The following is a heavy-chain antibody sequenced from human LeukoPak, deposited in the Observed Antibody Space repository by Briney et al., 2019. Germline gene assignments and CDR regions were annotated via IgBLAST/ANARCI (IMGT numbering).Heavy chain of an antibody. CDR1: GFTFSSYG. D-gene: IGHD6-6*01. J-gene: IGHJ6*03. V-gene: IGHV3-7*01. CDR2: IKQDGSGK. Sequence: GGSLRLSCAASGFTFSSYGMHWVRQAPGKGLEWVANIKQDGSGKYYVDSVKGRFTISRDNAKNSLYLQMNSLRAEDTAVYYCARADSSIAARLSRSSIFNYYYYMDVWGKGTTVTVSS. CDR3: ARADSSIAARLSRSSIFNYYYYMDV.